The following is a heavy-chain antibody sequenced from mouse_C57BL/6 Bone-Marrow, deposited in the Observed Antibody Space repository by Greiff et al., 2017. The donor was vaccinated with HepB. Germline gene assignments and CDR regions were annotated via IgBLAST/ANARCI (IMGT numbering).Heavy chain of an antibody. V-gene: IGHV1-80*01. Sequence: VQLQQSGAELVKPGASVKISCKASGYAFSSYWMNWVKQRPGKGLEWIGQIYPGAGDTNYNRKFKGKATLTADKSSSTAYMQLRSLTSEESAVYFCARREGNDLFDYWGRGNSLTVSS. D-gene: IGHD2-2*01. J-gene: IGHJ2*03. CDR1: GYAFSSYW. CDR2: IYPGAGDT. CDR3: ARREGNDLFDY.